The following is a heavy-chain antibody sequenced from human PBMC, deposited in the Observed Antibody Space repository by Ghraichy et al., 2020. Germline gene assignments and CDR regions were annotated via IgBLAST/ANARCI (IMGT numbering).Heavy chain of an antibody. CDR1: GGSISSSSNY. CDR2: ISYSGTT. V-gene: IGHV4-39*01. D-gene: IGHD3-3*01. J-gene: IGHJ6*03. Sequence: SETLSLTCTVSGGSISSSSNYWGWIRQPPGKGLEWIGTISYSGTTYYNPSLESRVTISVDSSKNQFSLKLTSVTAADTAVYYCTRRLRFSAGVYYIDVWGKGTTVTVSS. CDR3: TRRLRFSAGVYYIDV.